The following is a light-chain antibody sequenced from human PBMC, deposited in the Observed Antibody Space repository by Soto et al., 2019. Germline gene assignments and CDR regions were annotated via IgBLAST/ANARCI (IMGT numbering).Light chain of an antibody. V-gene: IGLV2-8*01. CDR2: EVS. CDR1: TSDVGDYDY. Sequence: QSALTQPPSASGSPGQSVTISCTGTTSDVGDYDYVSWYQQHPGKAPKLMIYEVSERPSGVPDRFSGSKSGNTASLTVSGLQAEDEADYYCSSYGGNNNWVFGGGTKLTVL. CDR3: SSYGGNNNWV. J-gene: IGLJ3*02.